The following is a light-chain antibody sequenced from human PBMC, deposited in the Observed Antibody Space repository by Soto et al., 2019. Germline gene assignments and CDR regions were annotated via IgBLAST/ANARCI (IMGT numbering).Light chain of an antibody. CDR2: DAS. Sequence: EVVFAWSPAILFLSPGERATLSCRASQSVSSYLAWYQQKPGQAPRLLIYDASNRATGIPARFSGSGSGTDFTLTISSLEPEDFAVYYCQQRSNWPTFGQGTKV. J-gene: IGKJ1*01. V-gene: IGKV3-11*01. CDR1: QSVSSY. CDR3: QQRSNWPT.